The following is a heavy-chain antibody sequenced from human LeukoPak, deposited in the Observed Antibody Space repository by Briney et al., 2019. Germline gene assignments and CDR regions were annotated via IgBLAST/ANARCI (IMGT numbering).Heavy chain of an antibody. CDR2: ISSDGTIT. J-gene: IGHJ4*02. V-gene: IGHV3-74*01. CDR1: GFTFSSHG. CDR3: AKGPKKQMVGSRGYYFDF. Sequence: PGGSLRLSCVASGFTFSSHGMSWVRQAPGKGLVWLSRISSDGTITSYADAVKGRFTLSRDSAKNTLYLQVNSLRAEDTAVYFCAKGPKKQMVGSRGYYFDFWGQGTLVTVSS. D-gene: IGHD6-13*01.